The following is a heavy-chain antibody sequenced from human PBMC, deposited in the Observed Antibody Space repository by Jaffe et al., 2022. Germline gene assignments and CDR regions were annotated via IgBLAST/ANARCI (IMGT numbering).Heavy chain of an antibody. CDR2: IYYSGST. D-gene: IGHD3-16*02. J-gene: IGHJ4*02. CDR1: GGSISSSSYY. Sequence: QLQLQESGPGLVKPSETLSLTCTVSGGSISSSSYYWGWIRQPPGKGLEWIGSIYYSGSTYYNPSLKSRVTISVDTSKNQFSLKLSSVTAADTAVYYCARQRSFLSRVLIPPPRNNIDYWGQGTLVTVSS. CDR3: ARQRSFLSRVLIPPPRNNIDY. V-gene: IGHV4-39*01.